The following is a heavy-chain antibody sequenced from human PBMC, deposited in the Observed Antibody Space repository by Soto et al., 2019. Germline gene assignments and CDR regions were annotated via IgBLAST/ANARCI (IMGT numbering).Heavy chain of an antibody. CDR2: VIPIFGTA. Sequence: QVQLVQSGAEVKKPGSSVKVSCKASGGTFSSYAISWVRQAPGQGLEWMGGVIPIFGTANYAQKFQGRVTSTAAESTGTAYMELSSLRSEVTAVYYCARAVGATLNWFDPLGQGTLVTVSS. CDR3: ARAVGATLNWFDP. D-gene: IGHD1-26*01. CDR1: GGTFSSYA. V-gene: IGHV1-69*01. J-gene: IGHJ5*02.